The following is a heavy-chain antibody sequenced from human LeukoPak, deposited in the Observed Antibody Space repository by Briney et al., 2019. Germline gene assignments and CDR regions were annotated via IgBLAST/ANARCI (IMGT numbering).Heavy chain of an antibody. D-gene: IGHD1-1*01. V-gene: IGHV4-34*01. CDR3: AGGWPGSYNWFDP. Sequence: SETLSLTCAVYGGSFSGYYWSWIRQPPGKGLEWIGEINHSGSTNYNPSLKSRVTISVDTSKNQFSLKLSSVTAADTAVYYCAGGWPGSYNWFDPWGQGTLVTVSS. CDR1: GGSFSGYY. J-gene: IGHJ5*02. CDR2: INHSGST.